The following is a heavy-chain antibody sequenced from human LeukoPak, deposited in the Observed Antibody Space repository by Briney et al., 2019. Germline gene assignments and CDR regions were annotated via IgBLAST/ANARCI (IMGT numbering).Heavy chain of an antibody. V-gene: IGHV1-2*02. CDR2: INPNSGGT. CDR3: AREAGYCSSTSCRGYYFDY. J-gene: IGHJ4*02. CDR1: GYTFTGYY. Sequence: GASVKVSCKASGYTFTGYYMHWVRQAPGQGLEWMGWINPNSGGTNYAQKFQGRVTMTRDTSISTAYMELSRLRSDDTAVYYCAREAGYCSSTSCRGYYFDYWGQGTLVTVSS. D-gene: IGHD2-2*03.